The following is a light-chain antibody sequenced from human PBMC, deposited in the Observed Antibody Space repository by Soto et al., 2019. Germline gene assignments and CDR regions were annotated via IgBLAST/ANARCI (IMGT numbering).Light chain of an antibody. V-gene: IGKV4-1*01. CDR1: ERCFSYSKNRNH. J-gene: IGKJ4*02. CDR2: WAT. Sequence: QSPDSLAVSVGDRATMSCKSSERCFSYSKNRNHLSWYQQKPGQPPKLLIYWATTRDSGVPARFSGGGSGIDFCLTVSGLRAGDVAVLYCDKYFRRPLMFGGGTKVDI. CDR3: DKYFRRPLM.